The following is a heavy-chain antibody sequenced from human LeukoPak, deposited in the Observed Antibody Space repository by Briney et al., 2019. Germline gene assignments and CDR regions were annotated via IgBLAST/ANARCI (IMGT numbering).Heavy chain of an antibody. CDR2: IYTSGST. V-gene: IGHV4-4*07. Sequence: SETLSLTCTVSGGSISSYYWSWIRQPAGKGLEWIGRIYTSGSTNYNPSLKSRVTISVDTSKNQFSLKLSSVTAADTAVYYCARGRPRGTIFGVVIRYYYMDVWGKGTTVTVSS. J-gene: IGHJ6*03. D-gene: IGHD3-3*01. CDR1: GGSISSYY. CDR3: ARGRPRGTIFGVVIRYYYMDV.